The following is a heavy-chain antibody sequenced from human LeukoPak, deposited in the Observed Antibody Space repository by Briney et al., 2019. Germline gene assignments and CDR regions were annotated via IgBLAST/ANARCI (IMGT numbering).Heavy chain of an antibody. J-gene: IGHJ4*02. CDR2: IYHSGTT. CDR3: TRGSYDVLTGFSTLGEY. D-gene: IGHD3-9*01. CDR1: GGSISSGGYS. Sequence: MTSQTLSLTCAVSGGSISSGGYSWSWIRQPPGKGLEWIGYIYHSGTTYYNPSLKSRLTISVDTSQRQFSLRLTSVTAADTALYYCTRGSYDVLTGFSTLGEYWGQGALVTVSS. V-gene: IGHV4-30-2*01.